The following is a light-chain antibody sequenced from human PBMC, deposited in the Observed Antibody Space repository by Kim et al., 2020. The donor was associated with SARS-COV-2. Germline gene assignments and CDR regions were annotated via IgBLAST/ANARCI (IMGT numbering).Light chain of an antibody. J-gene: IGKJ1*01. CDR2: TAS. CDR3: QQYNSYQT. CDR1: QSISRL. V-gene: IGKV1-5*03. Sequence: DIQMTQSPSTLSASVGDRINITCRASQSISRLLAWYQQKPGKAPKLLIHTASSLESGVPSRFSGSGSGTEFTLTISSLQPDDFATYYCQQYNSYQTFGQGTKVEIK.